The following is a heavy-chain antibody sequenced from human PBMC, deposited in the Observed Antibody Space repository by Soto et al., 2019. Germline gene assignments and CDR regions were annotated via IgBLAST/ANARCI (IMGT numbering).Heavy chain of an antibody. Sequence: QVQLVQSGAEVKRPGSSVKVSCKASGDTFAFHSINWVRQAPGLGLEWMGRINPILSMSNYAQRFQGRVTMTADKSTSTAYMVLSSLGSEDTAIYYCATSYGSGYRAFDYWGQGALVTVSS. CDR3: ATSYGSGYRAFDY. D-gene: IGHD3-10*01. CDR2: INPILSMS. J-gene: IGHJ4*02. CDR1: GDTFAFHS. V-gene: IGHV1-69*02.